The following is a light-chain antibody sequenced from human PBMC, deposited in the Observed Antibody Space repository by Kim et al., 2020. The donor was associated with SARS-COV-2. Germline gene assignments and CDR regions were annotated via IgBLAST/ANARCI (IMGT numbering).Light chain of an antibody. Sequence: GQRVNISCSGSSSNVGSNYVYWYQQLPGTAPKLRIYRNNQRPSGVADRFSGSKSGTSASLAISGLRSEDEADYYCAAWDDSLSGWVFGGGTKLTVL. CDR2: RNN. V-gene: IGLV1-47*01. CDR3: AAWDDSLSGWV. CDR1: SSNVGSNY. J-gene: IGLJ3*02.